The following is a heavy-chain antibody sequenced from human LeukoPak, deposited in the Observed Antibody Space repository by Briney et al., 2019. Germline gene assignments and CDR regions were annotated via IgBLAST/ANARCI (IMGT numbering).Heavy chain of an antibody. Sequence: ASVKVSCKASGYTFGDYGITWIRQAPGQGLEWMGWVSAYTGNTDYAQSLQDRVIMIADTSTDTAYMELRSLRPDDTAVYYCARDPGRGTYDTSGFHYWGQGTLVTVSS. CDR3: ARDPGRGTYDTSGFHY. CDR1: GYTFGDYG. D-gene: IGHD3-3*01. CDR2: VSAYTGNT. J-gene: IGHJ4*02. V-gene: IGHV1-18*01.